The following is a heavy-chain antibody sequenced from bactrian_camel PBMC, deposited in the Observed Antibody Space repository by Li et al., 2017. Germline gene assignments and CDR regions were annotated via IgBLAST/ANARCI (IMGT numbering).Heavy chain of an antibody. Sequence: QVQLVESGGGSVQAGGSLRLSCAASGDTTLCMGWVRQAPGKEREGIARLHSDGTAQYADSVKGRFTFSQDNAKNTLHLDMSDLKPEDTAMYYCAARPKWHCNSAWHAETYPYWGQGTQVTVS. CDR3: AARPKWHCNSAWHAETYPY. V-gene: IGHV3S6*01. CDR1: GDTTLC. D-gene: IGHD7*01. CDR2: LHSDGTA. J-gene: IGHJ4*01.